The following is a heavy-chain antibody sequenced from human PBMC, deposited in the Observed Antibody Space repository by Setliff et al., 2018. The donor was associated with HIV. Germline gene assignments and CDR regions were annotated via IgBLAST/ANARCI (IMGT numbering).Heavy chain of an antibody. D-gene: IGHD3-3*01. CDR1: GYTFIAHW. J-gene: IGHJ4*02. CDR3: ARGPITPPYFVY. Sequence: GESLKISCKGSGYTFIAHWIGWVRQMPGKGLEWMGIIYPGDSDTRYSPSFGGQVTISADKSITTAYLQWSSLKASDTAMYYCARGPITPPYFVYWGPGTPVTVSS. V-gene: IGHV5-51*01. CDR2: IYPGDSDT.